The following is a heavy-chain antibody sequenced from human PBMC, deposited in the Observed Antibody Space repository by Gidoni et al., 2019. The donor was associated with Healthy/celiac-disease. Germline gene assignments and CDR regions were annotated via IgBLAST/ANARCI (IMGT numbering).Heavy chain of an antibody. CDR2: IYTSGST. Sequence: QVQLQASGPGLVKPSQPLSLTCTVSGGSISRGSYYWSWIRQPAGKGLEWLGRIYTSGSTNYNPSHKSRVTISVDTSKNQFSLKLSSVTAADTAVYYCARDWKYSYADDAFDIWGQGTMVTVSS. V-gene: IGHV4-61*02. D-gene: IGHD5-18*01. J-gene: IGHJ3*02. CDR3: ARDWKYSYADDAFDI. CDR1: GGSISRGSYY.